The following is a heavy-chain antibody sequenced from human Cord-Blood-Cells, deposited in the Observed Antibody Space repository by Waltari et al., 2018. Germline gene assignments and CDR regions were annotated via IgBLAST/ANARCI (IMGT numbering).Heavy chain of an antibody. Sequence: QVQLQESGPGLVKPSETLSLTCTVSGGSISSYYWSWIRQPPGKGLEWIGYIYYSGSTNYNPDRKSRVTISVDTSKNQFSLKLSSVTAADTAVYYCARVVVVAATRAFDIWGQGTMVTVSS. V-gene: IGHV4-59*01. J-gene: IGHJ3*02. CDR1: GGSISSYY. D-gene: IGHD2-15*01. CDR2: IYYSGST. CDR3: ARVVVVAATRAFDI.